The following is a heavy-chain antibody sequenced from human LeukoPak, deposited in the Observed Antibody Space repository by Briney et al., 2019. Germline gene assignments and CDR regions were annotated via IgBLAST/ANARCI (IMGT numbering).Heavy chain of an antibody. Sequence: ASVKVSCKASGYTFTKYGINWVRQAPGQGLEWMGWISADYDDPNYAQKFQGRVTMTTDTSATTGYLDLRSLRPDDTAVYYCARVSGSYSSDGWYYFDYWGQGTLVTVSS. V-gene: IGHV1-18*01. D-gene: IGHD1-26*01. J-gene: IGHJ4*02. CDR2: ISADYDDP. CDR3: ARVSGSYSSDGWYYFDY. CDR1: GYTFTKYG.